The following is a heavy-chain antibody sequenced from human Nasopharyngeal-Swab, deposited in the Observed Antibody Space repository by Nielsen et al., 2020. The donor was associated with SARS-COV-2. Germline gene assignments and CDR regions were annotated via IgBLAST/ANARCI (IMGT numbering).Heavy chain of an antibody. Sequence: GESLKISCAASGFTFSSYAMHWVRQAPGKGLEWVAVISYDGSNKYYADSVKGRFTISRDNVKNSLYLQMNSLRDEDTAVYYCARAPDSSTYGLRYWGLGTLVTVSS. CDR3: ARAPDSSTYGLRY. CDR2: ISYDGSNK. CDR1: GFTFSSYA. D-gene: IGHD3-10*01. J-gene: IGHJ4*02. V-gene: IGHV3-30-3*01.